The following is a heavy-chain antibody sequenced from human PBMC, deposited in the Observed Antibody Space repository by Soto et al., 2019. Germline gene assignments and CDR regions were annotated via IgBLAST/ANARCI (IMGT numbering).Heavy chain of an antibody. V-gene: IGHV4-59*01. Sequence: PSETLSLTCSVSGGAITNYYWNWIRQTPGKGLEWIGYIYHTGSTSKNPSLKSRVTLSLDTSKNQLTLNLTSVTAADTAIYYCARSVNRGYSYGYGHWGQGTLVTAPQ. CDR2: IYHTGST. D-gene: IGHD5-18*01. CDR1: GGAITNYY. J-gene: IGHJ4*02. CDR3: ARSVNRGYSYGYGH.